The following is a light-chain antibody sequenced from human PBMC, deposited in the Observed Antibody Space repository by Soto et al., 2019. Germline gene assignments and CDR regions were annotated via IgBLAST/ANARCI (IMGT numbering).Light chain of an antibody. Sequence: QSALTQPPSASGSPGQSVTISCTGTSSDVGGYDYVSWYQQHPGKAPKLMIYEVTKRPSGVPDRFSGSKSGNTAFLTVSGLQAEDEAGYFCNSYAGSNTGVFGGGTKLTVL. CDR1: SSDVGGYDY. CDR3: NSYAGSNTGV. V-gene: IGLV2-8*01. CDR2: EVT. J-gene: IGLJ3*02.